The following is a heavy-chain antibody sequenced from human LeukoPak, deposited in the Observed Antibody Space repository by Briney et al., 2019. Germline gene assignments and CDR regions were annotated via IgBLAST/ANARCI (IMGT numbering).Heavy chain of an antibody. V-gene: IGHV4-59*01. CDR1: GVSISSYY. CDR2: IYYSGST. CDR3: ARGLAHDAFDI. Sequence: SETLSLTCTVAGVSISSYYWSWVRQPPGKGLEWVGYIYYSGSTNYNPSLKSRVTISVDTSKNQFSLKLSSVTAADTAVYYCARGLAHDAFDIWGQGTMVTVSS. D-gene: IGHD5-12*01. J-gene: IGHJ3*02.